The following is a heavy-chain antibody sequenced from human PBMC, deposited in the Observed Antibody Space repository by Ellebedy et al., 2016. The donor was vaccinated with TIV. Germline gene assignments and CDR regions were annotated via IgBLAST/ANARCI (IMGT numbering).Heavy chain of an antibody. CDR1: GYSFSSYW. CDR2: IDPSDSYT. J-gene: IGHJ4*02. CDR3: ARSGYCGSSTCPTDY. D-gene: IGHD2-2*03. V-gene: IGHV5-10-1*01. Sequence: GGSLRLSCKGSGYSFSSYWIFWVRQVPGRGLEWMGRIDPSDSYTSYSPSFQGHVTISADKSIGTAYLQWSGLKASDSAMYYCARSGYCGSSTCPTDYWGQGTLVTVSS.